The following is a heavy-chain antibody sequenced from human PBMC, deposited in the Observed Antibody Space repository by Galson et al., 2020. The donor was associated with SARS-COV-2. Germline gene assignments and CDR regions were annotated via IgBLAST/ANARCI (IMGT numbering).Heavy chain of an antibody. CDR3: ARDEGRWVRGVITPSFFDY. D-gene: IGHD3-10*01. J-gene: IGHJ4*02. Sequence: KIGESLKISCAASGFTFSSYSMNWVRQAPGKGLEWVSSISSSSSYIYYADSVKGRFTISRDNAKNSLYLQMNSLRAEDTAVYYCARDEGRWVRGVITPSFFDYWGQGTLVTVSS. CDR2: ISSSSSYI. CDR1: GFTFSSYS. V-gene: IGHV3-21*01.